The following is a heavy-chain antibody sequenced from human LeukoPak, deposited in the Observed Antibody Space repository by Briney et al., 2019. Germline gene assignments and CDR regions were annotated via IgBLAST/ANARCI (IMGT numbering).Heavy chain of an antibody. V-gene: IGHV3-15*01. CDR2: IKDRTDGGTT. CDR1: GFSVTNGW. CDR3: TTATVVWGVSAY. Sequence: GGSLRLSCSASGFSVTNGWMSWVRQAPGKGLEWVGRIKDRTDGGTTAYAAPVKGRFTISREDSKNTVYLEMNSLKPEDTAVYFCTTATVVWGVSAYWGQGTLVTVSS. D-gene: IGHD3-10*01. J-gene: IGHJ4*02.